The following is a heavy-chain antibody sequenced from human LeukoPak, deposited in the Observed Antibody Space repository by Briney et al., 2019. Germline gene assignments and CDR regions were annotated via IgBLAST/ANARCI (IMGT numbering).Heavy chain of an antibody. D-gene: IGHD5-18*01. V-gene: IGHV4-39*07. J-gene: IGHJ5*02. Sequence: SETLSPTCTVSGGSISSSNYYWGWIRQPPGKGLEWIGEINHSGSTNYNPSLKSRVTISVDTSKNQFSLKLASVTAADTAIYYCAKGAGGFSYYNWFDPWGQGTLVTVSS. CDR2: INHSGST. CDR1: GGSISSSNYY. CDR3: AKGAGGFSYYNWFDP.